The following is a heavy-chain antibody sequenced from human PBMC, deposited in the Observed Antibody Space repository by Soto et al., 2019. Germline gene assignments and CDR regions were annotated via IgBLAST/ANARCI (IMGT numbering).Heavy chain of an antibody. Sequence: GGSLRLSCAASGFTFGVHAIGWVRQAPGKGLEWDSVLSGIGVITNYEESVTGRFQISKDNAKKTRYLQMNSLRAEDTAVYYCAKGLLIMVRKVIIPPQYYYGMDVWGQGTTVTVSS. V-gene: IGHV3-23*01. D-gene: IGHD3-10*01. CDR3: AKGLLIMVRKVIIPPQYYYGMDV. J-gene: IGHJ6*02. CDR2: LSGIGVIT. CDR1: GFTFGVHA.